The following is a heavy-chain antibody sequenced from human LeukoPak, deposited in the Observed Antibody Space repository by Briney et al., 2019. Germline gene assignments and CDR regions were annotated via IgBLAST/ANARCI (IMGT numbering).Heavy chain of an antibody. D-gene: IGHD3-3*01. CDR2: IIPIFGTA. CDR3: ARDSEVGSFYDFWSGYTPGWFDP. V-gene: IGHV1-69*13. J-gene: IGHJ5*02. Sequence: SVKVSCTASGGTFTSYAISWVRQAPGQGLEWMGGIIPIFGTANYAQEFQGRVTITADESTSTAYMELSSLRSEDMAVYYCARDSEVGSFYDFWSGYTPGWFDPWGQGTLVTVSS. CDR1: GGTFTSYA.